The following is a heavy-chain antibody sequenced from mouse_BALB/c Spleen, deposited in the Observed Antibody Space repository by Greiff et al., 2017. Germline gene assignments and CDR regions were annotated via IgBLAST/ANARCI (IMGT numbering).Heavy chain of an antibody. CDR1: GFTFSSYT. D-gene: IGHD2-1*01. Sequence: DVKLVESGGGLVQPGGSLKLSCAASGFTFSSYTMSWVRQTPEKRLEWVAYISNGGGSTYYPDTVKGRFTISRDNAKNTLYLQMSSLKSEDTAMYYCARHGYGNYWYFDVWGAGTTVTGSS. J-gene: IGHJ1*01. CDR2: ISNGGGST. CDR3: ARHGYGNYWYFDV. V-gene: IGHV5-12-2*01.